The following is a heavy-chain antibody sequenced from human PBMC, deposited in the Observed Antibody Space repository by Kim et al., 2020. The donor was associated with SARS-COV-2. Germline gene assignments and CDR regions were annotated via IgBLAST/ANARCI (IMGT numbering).Heavy chain of an antibody. CDR3: ASGVHPATGTPFSC. CDR1: GFSFTTSS. J-gene: IGHJ1*01. CDR2: INGDGSGT. V-gene: IGHV3-74*03. D-gene: IGHD1-1*01. Sequence: GGSLRLSCAASGFSFTTSSMHWVRQAPGKGLVWVARINGDGSGTTYADTVTGRFTFSSDKGKDTINPQMHSLGAETKAASVCASGVHPATGTPFSCWGQG.